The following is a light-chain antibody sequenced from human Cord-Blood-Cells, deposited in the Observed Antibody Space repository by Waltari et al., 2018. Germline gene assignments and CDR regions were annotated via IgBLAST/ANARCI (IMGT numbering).Light chain of an antibody. V-gene: IGLV2-23*02. CDR2: EVS. CDR1: SSDVGSYNL. J-gene: IGLJ3*02. Sequence: QSALTPPASESESPGQSITIPCTGTSSDVGSYNLVSWYQQHPGKAPKLMIYEVSKRPSGVSNRFSGSKSGNTASLTISGLQAEDEADYYCCSYAGSSTWVFGGGTKLTVL. CDR3: CSYAGSSTWV.